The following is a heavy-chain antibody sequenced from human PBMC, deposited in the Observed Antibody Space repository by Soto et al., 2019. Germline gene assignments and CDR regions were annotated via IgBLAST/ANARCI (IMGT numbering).Heavy chain of an antibody. J-gene: IGHJ4*02. D-gene: IGHD2-8*01. Sequence: SETLSLTCTVSGASITGTSYWSWIRQPAGKGLEWIGRFSLSGTTNYNPSLRSRVTMSADVSKNQFSLRLTSVTAADTALYYCARGMTQHGAPAWYYFDSWGQGTLVTVSS. V-gene: IGHV4-4*07. CDR3: ARGMTQHGAPAWYYFDS. CDR1: GASITGTSY. CDR2: FSLSGTT.